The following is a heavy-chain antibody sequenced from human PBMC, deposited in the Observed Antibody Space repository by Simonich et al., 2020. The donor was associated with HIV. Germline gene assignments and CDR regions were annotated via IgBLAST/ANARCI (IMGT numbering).Heavy chain of an antibody. Sequence: QVQLQQWGAGLLKPSETLSLTCAVYGGSFSGYYWSWIRQPPGKGLEWIGEINHSGSTNYNPSLKSRVTISVDTSKNQFSLKLSSVTAADTAVYYCARNNFWSGWLFDYWGQGTLVTVSS. CDR1: GGSFSGYY. CDR3: ARNNFWSGWLFDY. D-gene: IGHD3-3*01. CDR2: INHSGST. J-gene: IGHJ4*02. V-gene: IGHV4-34*01.